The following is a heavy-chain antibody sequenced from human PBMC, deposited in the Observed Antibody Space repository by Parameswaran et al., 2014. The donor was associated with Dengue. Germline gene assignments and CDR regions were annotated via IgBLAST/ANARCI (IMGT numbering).Heavy chain of an antibody. CDR3: AREFPDRGSYYVTRYYYYMDV. J-gene: IGHJ6*03. Sequence: WVRQAPGQRLEWMGWINAGNGNTKYSQKFQGRVTITRDTSASTAYMELSSLRSEDTAVYYCAREFPDRGSYYVTRYYYYMDVWGQGTTVTVSS. V-gene: IGHV1-3*01. D-gene: IGHD1-26*01. CDR2: INAGNGNT.